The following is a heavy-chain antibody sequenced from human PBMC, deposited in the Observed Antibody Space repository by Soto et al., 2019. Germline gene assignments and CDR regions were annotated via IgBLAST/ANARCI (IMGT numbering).Heavy chain of an antibody. D-gene: IGHD3-10*01. V-gene: IGHV3-9*01. J-gene: IGHJ4*02. CDR2: ISWNSGSI. CDR3: AKDLSSLWFGELSQTLDY. Sequence: SLKISCAASGFTFDDYAMHWVRQAPGKGLEWVSGISWNSGSIGYADSVKGRFTISRDNAKNSLYLQMNSLRAEDTALYYCAKDLSSLWFGELSQTLDYWGQGTLVTVSS. CDR1: GFTFDDYA.